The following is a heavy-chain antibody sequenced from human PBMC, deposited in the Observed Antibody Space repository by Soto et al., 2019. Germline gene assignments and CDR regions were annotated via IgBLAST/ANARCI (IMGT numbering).Heavy chain of an antibody. Sequence: QVQLQESGPGLVKPSETLSLTFPVSGGSISSYYWSWIRQPPGKGLEWIGYIYYSGSTNYNPSLKRRVTISVDTSKNQFSLKLRSVTAADTAVYYCSIQWGDYVCAYWGQGTLVNVSS. V-gene: IGHV4-59*08. J-gene: IGHJ4*02. CDR2: IYYSGST. CDR3: SIQWGDYVCAY. CDR1: GGSISSYY. D-gene: IGHD3-16*01.